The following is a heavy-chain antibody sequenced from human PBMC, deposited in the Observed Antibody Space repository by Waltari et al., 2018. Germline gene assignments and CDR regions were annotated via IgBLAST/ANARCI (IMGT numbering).Heavy chain of an antibody. V-gene: IGHV1-2*02. CDR2: INPNSGGT. Sequence: QVQLVQSGAEVKKPGASVKVSCKASGYTFTGYYMHWVRQAPGQGLEWMGWINPNSGGTNYAQKFQGRVTMTRDTSISTAYMELSRLRSDDTAVYYCARGFWGSYRYLTGAFDIWGQGTMVTVSS. D-gene: IGHD3-16*02. CDR1: GYTFTGYY. CDR3: ARGFWGSYRYLTGAFDI. J-gene: IGHJ3*02.